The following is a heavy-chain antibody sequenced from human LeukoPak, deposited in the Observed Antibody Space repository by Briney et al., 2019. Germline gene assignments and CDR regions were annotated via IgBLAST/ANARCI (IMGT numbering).Heavy chain of an antibody. CDR1: GFTFDDYA. V-gene: IGHV3-9*01. CDR2: ISWNSGSI. Sequence: GRSLRLSCAASGFTFDDYAMHWVRQAPGKGLEWVSGISWNSGSIGYADSVKGRFTISRGNAKNSLYLQMNSLRAEDTALYYCAKDINAVAGGPFDYWGQGTLVTVSS. J-gene: IGHJ4*02. D-gene: IGHD6-19*01. CDR3: AKDINAVAGGPFDY.